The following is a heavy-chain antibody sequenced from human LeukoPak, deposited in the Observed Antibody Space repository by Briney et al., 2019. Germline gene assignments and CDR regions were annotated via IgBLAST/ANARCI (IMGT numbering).Heavy chain of an antibody. D-gene: IGHD3-3*01. CDR1: GGTFSSYA. CDR2: IIPIFGTA. CDR3: ARTIFGVVIPTENWFDP. J-gene: IGHJ5*02. Sequence: SVKVSCKASGGTFSSYAISWVRQAPGQGLEWMGGIIPIFGTANYAQKFQGRVTITTDESTSTAYMELSSLRSEDTAVYYCARTIFGVVIPTENWFDPWGQGTLVTVSS. V-gene: IGHV1-69*05.